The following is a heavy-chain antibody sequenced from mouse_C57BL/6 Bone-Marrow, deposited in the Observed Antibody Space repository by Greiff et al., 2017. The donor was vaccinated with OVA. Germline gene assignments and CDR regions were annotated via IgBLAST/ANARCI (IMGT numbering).Heavy chain of an antibody. D-gene: IGHD2-4*01. V-gene: IGHV1-69*01. CDR1: GYTFTSYW. CDR3: ARSGYCDYDDYYAMDY. J-gene: IGHJ4*01. CDR2: IDPSDSYT. Sequence: VQLQQPGAELVMPGASVKLSCKASGYTFTSYWMHWVKQRPGQGLEWIGEIDPSDSYTNYNQKFKGKSTLTVDKSSSTAYMQLSSLTSEDSAVYYCARSGYCDYDDYYAMDYWGQGTSVTVSS.